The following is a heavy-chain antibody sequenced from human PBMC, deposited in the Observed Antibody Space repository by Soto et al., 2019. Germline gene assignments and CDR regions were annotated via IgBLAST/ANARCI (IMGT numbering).Heavy chain of an antibody. CDR3: ARRGIAVAGIFYYGMDV. D-gene: IGHD6-19*01. V-gene: IGHV4-39*01. CDR1: GGSISSSSYY. Sequence: SETLSLTCTVSGGSISSSSYYWGWIRQPPGKGLEWIGSIYYSGSTYYNPSLKSRVTISVDTSKNQFSLKLSSVTAADTAVYYCARRGIAVAGIFYYGMDVWGQGNTVTVSS. CDR2: IYYSGST. J-gene: IGHJ6*02.